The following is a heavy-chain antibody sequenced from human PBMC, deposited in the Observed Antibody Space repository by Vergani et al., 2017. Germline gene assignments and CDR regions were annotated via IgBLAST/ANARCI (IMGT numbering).Heavy chain of an antibody. CDR3: ARGSYYYGSGSYFQFDY. D-gene: IGHD3-10*01. Sequence: QVQLVQSGAEVKKPGSSLPVSFPSSFVPFLLSSLLLFLPSPVPGLSFLVGLSPIFGTANDAQKFQGRVTITADKSTSTAYMELSSLRSEDTAVYYCARGSYYYGSGSYFQFDYWGQGTLVTVSS. CDR1: FVPFLLSS. CDR2: LSPIFGTA. V-gene: IGHV1-69*06. J-gene: IGHJ4*02.